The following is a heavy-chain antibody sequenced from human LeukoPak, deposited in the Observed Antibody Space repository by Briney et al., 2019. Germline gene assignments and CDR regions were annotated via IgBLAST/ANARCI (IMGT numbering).Heavy chain of an antibody. D-gene: IGHD2-15*01. CDR2: ISPNSGGT. J-gene: IGHJ4*02. CDR1: GYTFTGYY. V-gene: IGHV1-2*02. Sequence: ASVKVSCKASGYTFTGYYLHWVRQAPGQGLEWMGWISPNSGGTNYAQKFQGRVTMTRDTSISTAYMELSRLTSDDTAVYYCARDDGFCRGVACYGKFDYWGQGTLVTVSS. CDR3: ARDDGFCRGVACYGKFDY.